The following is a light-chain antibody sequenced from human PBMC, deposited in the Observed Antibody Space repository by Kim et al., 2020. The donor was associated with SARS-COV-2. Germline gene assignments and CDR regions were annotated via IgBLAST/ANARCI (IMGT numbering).Light chain of an antibody. Sequence: QSALTQPASVSGSPGQSITISCTGSSSDVGSYNLVSWYQHHPGKAPKVMIYEVTERPSGVSNRISGSKSGNTASLTISGLQAEDEADYYCCSYAGSSTNWVFGGGTQLTVL. CDR3: CSYAGSSTNWV. V-gene: IGLV2-23*02. CDR1: SSDVGSYNL. CDR2: EVT. J-gene: IGLJ3*02.